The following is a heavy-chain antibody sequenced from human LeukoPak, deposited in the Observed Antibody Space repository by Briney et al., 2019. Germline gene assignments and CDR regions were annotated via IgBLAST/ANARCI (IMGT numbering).Heavy chain of an antibody. CDR2: ISGSGGST. V-gene: IGHV3-23*01. CDR3: AKGAVGYDFWSGYQGFDY. D-gene: IGHD3-3*01. J-gene: IGHJ4*02. CDR1: GFTFSSYA. Sequence: GGSLRLSCAASGFTFSSYAMSWVRQAPGKGLEWVSAISGSGGSTYYADSVKGRFTISRDNSKNTLYLQMNSLRAEDTAVYYCAKGAVGYDFWSGYQGFDYWGQGTLVTVSS.